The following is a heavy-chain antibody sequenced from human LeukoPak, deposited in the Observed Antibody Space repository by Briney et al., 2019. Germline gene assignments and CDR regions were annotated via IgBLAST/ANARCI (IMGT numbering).Heavy chain of an antibody. J-gene: IGHJ6*02. CDR1: GGSISSGGYY. D-gene: IGHD1/OR15-1a*01. CDR2: IYYSGST. V-gene: IGHV4-31*03. Sequence: SETLSLTCTVSGGSISSGGYYWSWIRQHPGKGLEWIGYIYYSGSTYYNPSLKSRVTISVDTSKNQLSLKLSSVTAADTAVYYCARDENNYYGMDVWGPGTTVTVSS. CDR3: ARDENNYYGMDV.